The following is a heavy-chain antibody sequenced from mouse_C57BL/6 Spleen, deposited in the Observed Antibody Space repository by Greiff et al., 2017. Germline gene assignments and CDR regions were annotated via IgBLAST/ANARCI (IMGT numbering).Heavy chain of an antibody. J-gene: IGHJ2*01. CDR3: ARGGGNYIDY. CDR1: GYTFTSYD. V-gene: IGHV1-85*01. Sequence: VKLMESGPELVKPGASVKLSCKASGYTFTSYDINWVKQRPGQGLEWIGWIYPRDGSTKYNEKFKGKATLTVDPSSSPAYVELHSLTSEDSAVYFCARGGGNYIDYWGQGTTLTVCS. CDR2: IYPRDGST.